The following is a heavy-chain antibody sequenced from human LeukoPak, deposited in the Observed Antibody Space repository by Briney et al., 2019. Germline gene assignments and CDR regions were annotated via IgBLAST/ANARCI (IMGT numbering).Heavy chain of an antibody. Sequence: PSQTLSLTCTVSGGSISSSSYSWGWIRQPPGKGLEWIGYIYYSGSTNYNPSLKSRVTISVDTSKNQFSLKLSSVTAADTAVYYCARNLGDGYSSGWYYFDYWGQGTLVTVSS. D-gene: IGHD6-19*01. CDR2: IYYSGST. J-gene: IGHJ4*02. CDR3: ARNLGDGYSSGWYYFDY. CDR1: GGSISSSSYS. V-gene: IGHV4-61*05.